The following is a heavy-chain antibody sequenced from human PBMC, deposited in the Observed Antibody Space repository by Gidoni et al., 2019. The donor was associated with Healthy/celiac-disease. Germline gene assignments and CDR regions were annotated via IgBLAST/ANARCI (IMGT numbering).Heavy chain of an antibody. CDR3: ARRGIKQLAFDY. V-gene: IGHV4-39*01. CDR2: IYYSGST. CDR1: VGSLSSSSYY. J-gene: IGHJ4*02. D-gene: IGHD6-6*01. Sequence: QLQLQESGPGLVKPSATLSPTCTVSVGSLSSSSYYWGCIRQPPGKGLEWIGSIYYSGSTYYNPSLKSRVTISVDTSKNQFSLKLSSVTAADTAVYYCARRGIKQLAFDYWGQGTLVTVSS.